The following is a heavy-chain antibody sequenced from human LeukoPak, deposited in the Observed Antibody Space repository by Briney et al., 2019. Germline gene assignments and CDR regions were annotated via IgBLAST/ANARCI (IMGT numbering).Heavy chain of an antibody. Sequence: GASVKVSCKASGYTFTNFYLHWVRQAPGQGLEWMGRINPNSGGTNYAQKFQGRVTMTSDTSISTAYMELGRLTSGDTAVYYCARVEDYSGSSQLGYWGQGTLVTVSS. CDR2: INPNSGGT. V-gene: IGHV1-2*06. D-gene: IGHD1-26*01. CDR3: ARVEDYSGSSQLGY. CDR1: GYTFTNFY. J-gene: IGHJ4*02.